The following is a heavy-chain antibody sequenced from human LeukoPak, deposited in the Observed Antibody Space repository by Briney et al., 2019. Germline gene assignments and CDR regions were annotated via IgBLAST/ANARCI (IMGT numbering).Heavy chain of an antibody. CDR3: VGRLRGWSSGFYY. J-gene: IGHJ4*02. D-gene: IGHD6-19*01. V-gene: IGHV3-13*04. CDR1: GFTFSSYD. Sequence: GGSLRLPRVASGFTFSSYDVHWVRQATEKGLEWVSTIGAAGEMFYPGSVKGRFTISRDDAKNSMYLQMNSLRAGDTAVYYCVGRLRGWSSGFYYWGQGILVTVSS. CDR2: IGAAGEM.